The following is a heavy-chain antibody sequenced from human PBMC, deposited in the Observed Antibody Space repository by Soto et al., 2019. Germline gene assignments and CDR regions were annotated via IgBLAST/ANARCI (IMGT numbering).Heavy chain of an antibody. D-gene: IGHD1-1*01. CDR1: GFTFSDYG. V-gene: IGHV3-33*01. CDR3: ARQSLGNIRLRGFDY. Sequence: GESLKISCAASGFTFSDYGMHWVRQAPGKGLEWVAVIWYDGSEKYYADSVKGRFTISRDNSKNTLYLQMNSLRAEDTAVYYCARQSLGNIRLRGFDYWGQGTLVTVSS. J-gene: IGHJ4*02. CDR2: IWYDGSEK.